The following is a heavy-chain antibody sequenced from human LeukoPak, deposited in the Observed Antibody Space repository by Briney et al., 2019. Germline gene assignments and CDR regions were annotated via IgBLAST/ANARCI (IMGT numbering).Heavy chain of an antibody. CDR1: GFTFSSCE. V-gene: IGHV3-48*03. Sequence: PGGSLRLSCAASGFTFSSCEMNWVRQAPGKGLEWVSYISSSGSTIYYADSVKGRFTISRDNAKNSLYLQMNSLRAEDTAVYYCARDLITMVRGRFDYWGQGTLVTVSS. CDR3: ARDLITMVRGRFDY. J-gene: IGHJ4*02. D-gene: IGHD3-10*01. CDR2: ISSSGSTI.